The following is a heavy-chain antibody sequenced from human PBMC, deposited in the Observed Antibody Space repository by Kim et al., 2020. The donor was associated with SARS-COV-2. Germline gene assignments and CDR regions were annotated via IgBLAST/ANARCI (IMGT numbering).Heavy chain of an antibody. CDR3: AKDMRYGEDYYYYGMDV. Sequence: VKGRFTISRDNAKNSLYLQMNSLRAEDTALYYCAKDMRYGEDYYYYGMDVWGQGTTVTVSS. D-gene: IGHD4-17*01. V-gene: IGHV3-9*01. J-gene: IGHJ6*02.